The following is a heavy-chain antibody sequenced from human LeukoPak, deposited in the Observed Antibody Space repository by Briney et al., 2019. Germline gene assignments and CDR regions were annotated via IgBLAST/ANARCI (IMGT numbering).Heavy chain of an antibody. CDR3: ARGGQYVLHYDSSGYPPRGH. Sequence: ASVKVSCKASGYTFTGYYMHWVRQAPGQGLEWMGWINPNSGGTNYAQKFQGRVTMTRDTSISTTYMELSRLRSDDTAVYYCARGGQYVLHYDSSGYPPRGHWGQGTLVTVSS. D-gene: IGHD3-22*01. CDR1: GYTFTGYY. V-gene: IGHV1-2*02. J-gene: IGHJ4*02. CDR2: INPNSGGT.